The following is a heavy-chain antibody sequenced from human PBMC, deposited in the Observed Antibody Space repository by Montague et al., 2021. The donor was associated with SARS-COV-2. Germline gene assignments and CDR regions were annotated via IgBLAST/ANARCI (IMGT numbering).Heavy chain of an antibody. V-gene: IGHV2-5*02. D-gene: IGHD5-18*01. Sequence: VKPTQTLTLTCTFSGFSLSISGVGVGWIRQPPGKALEWLALIYWDDDKRYSPSLKSRLTITKDTSKNQVVLTMTNMDPVDTATYYCAHKSAMFTASYFDYWGQGTLVTVSS. CDR3: AHKSAMFTASYFDY. CDR1: GFSLSISGVG. CDR2: IYWDDDK. J-gene: IGHJ4*02.